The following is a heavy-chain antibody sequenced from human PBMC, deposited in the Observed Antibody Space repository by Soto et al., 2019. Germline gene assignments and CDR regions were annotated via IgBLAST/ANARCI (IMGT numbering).Heavy chain of an antibody. CDR1: GYTFTSYD. CDR2: MNPNSGNT. Sequence: QVQLVQSGAEVKKPGASVKVSCKASGYTFTSYDINWVRQATGQGLEWMGWMNPNSGNTGYAQKFQGRVTMTRNTSISTAYMELSSLRSEDTAVYYCAIVTIFGVVTLNFGMDVWGQGTTVTVSS. V-gene: IGHV1-8*01. CDR3: AIVTIFGVVTLNFGMDV. J-gene: IGHJ6*02. D-gene: IGHD3-3*01.